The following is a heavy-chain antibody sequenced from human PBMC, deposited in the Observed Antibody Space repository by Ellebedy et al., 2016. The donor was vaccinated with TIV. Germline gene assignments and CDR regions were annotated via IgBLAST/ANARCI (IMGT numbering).Heavy chain of an antibody. CDR1: GFTFSSYA. Sequence: GGSLRLSXAASGFTFSSYAMSWVRQAPGKGLEWVSAISGSGGSTYYADSVKGRFTISRDNSKNTLYLQMNSLRAEDTAVYYCAKVTKEISSPMVSYYYYGMDVWGQGTTVTVSS. D-gene: IGHD3-10*01. V-gene: IGHV3-23*01. CDR3: AKVTKEISSPMVSYYYYGMDV. J-gene: IGHJ6*02. CDR2: ISGSGGST.